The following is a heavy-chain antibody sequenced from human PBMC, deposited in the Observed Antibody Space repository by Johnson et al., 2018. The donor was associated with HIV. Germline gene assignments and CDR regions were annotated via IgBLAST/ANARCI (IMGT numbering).Heavy chain of an antibody. CDR1: GFSFSTYG. J-gene: IGHJ3*02. D-gene: IGHD6-13*01. V-gene: IGHV3-9*01. CDR3: ARYSSSSRDTFDI. Sequence: VQLVESGGGVVQPGGSLRLSCAASGFSFSTYGMHWVRQAPGKGLEWVSGISWNSGSIGYADSVKGRFTISRDNAKNSLYLQMNSLRAEDTAVYYCARYSSSSRDTFDIWGQGTMVTVSS. CDR2: ISWNSGSI.